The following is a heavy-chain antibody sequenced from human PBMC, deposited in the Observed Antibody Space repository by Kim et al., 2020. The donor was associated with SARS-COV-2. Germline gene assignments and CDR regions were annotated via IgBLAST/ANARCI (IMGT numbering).Heavy chain of an antibody. CDR2: IYTSGST. CDR1: GGSISSGSYY. CDR3: ARGVETSSSWYTEPYYFDY. Sequence: SETLSLTCTVSGGSISSGSYYWSWIRQPAGKGLEWIGRIYTSGSTNYNPSLKSRVTISVDTSKNQFSLKLSSVTAADTAVYYCARGVETSSSWYTEPYYFDYWGQGTLVTVSS. V-gene: IGHV4-61*02. D-gene: IGHD6-13*01. J-gene: IGHJ4*02.